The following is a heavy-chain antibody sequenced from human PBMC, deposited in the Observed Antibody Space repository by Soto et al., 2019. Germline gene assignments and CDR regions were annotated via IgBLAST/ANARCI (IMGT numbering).Heavy chain of an antibody. Sequence: SSETLSLTCTVSGGSISSYYWSWIRQPPGKGLEWIGYIYYSGSTNYNPSLKSRVTISVDTSKNQFSLKLSSVTAADTAVYYCAREPRRGGYDYWGQGTLVTVSS. CDR2: IYYSGST. D-gene: IGHD5-12*01. J-gene: IGHJ4*02. CDR3: AREPRRGGYDY. CDR1: GGSISSYY. V-gene: IGHV4-59*01.